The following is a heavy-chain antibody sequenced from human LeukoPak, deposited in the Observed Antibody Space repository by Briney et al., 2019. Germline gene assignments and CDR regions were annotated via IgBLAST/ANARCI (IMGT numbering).Heavy chain of an antibody. V-gene: IGHV4-59*01. CDR2: IYHSGST. J-gene: IGHJ4*02. CDR1: GGSISSYY. CDR3: ARDVRGANDY. Sequence: SETLSLTCTVSGGSISSYYWSWIRQPPGKGLEWIGYIYHSGSTNYNPSLKSRVTISVDPSKTQFSLKLSSVPAADTAVYYCARDVRGANDYWGQGTLVTVSS. D-gene: IGHD3-10*01.